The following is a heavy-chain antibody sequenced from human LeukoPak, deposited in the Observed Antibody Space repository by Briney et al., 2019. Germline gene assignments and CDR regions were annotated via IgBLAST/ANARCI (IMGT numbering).Heavy chain of an antibody. D-gene: IGHD2-15*01. CDR3: ATTFPCWSDGTRAL. V-gene: IGHV3-7*01. J-gene: IGHJ4*02. CDR1: GISFSRYW. CDR2: INQDGNRE. Sequence: GGSLRLSCTVSGISFSRYWMSWVRQAPGKGLEWVANINQDGNRENYVDSVKGRFSISRDNAKNSLFLQIHSLRAEDTSVYYCATTFPCWSDGTRALGGQGTLVTVSS.